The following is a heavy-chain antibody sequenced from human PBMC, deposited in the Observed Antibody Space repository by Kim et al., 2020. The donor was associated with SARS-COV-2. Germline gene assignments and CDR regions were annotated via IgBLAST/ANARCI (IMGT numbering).Heavy chain of an antibody. J-gene: IGHJ3*01. D-gene: IGHD3-10*01. CDR1: GESFSGAY. V-gene: IGHV4-34*10. Sequence: SETLSLNCGVSGESFSGAYWSWIRQRQGKGLEWIGEIDHGGSPNFNPSFKGRVAMSVDSSKKQVSLNVLSVTAADTGVYYCARLRFGSGSYYDTFDVWG. CDR2: IDHGGSP. CDR3: ARLRFGSGSYYDTFDV.